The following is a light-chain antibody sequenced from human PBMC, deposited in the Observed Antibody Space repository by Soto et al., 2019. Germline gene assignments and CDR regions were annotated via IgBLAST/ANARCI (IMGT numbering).Light chain of an antibody. V-gene: IGKV3-15*01. CDR3: QQYNNRPPWT. CDR2: GAS. J-gene: IGKJ1*01. Sequence: EIVMTQSPATLSVSPGERATLSCRASQSVGSNLAWYQQKPGQAPRLLIYGASTRATGIPARLTGSGSETVFTLTISSLQSEDFAVYYCQQYNNRPPWTFGQGTKVEIK. CDR1: QSVGSN.